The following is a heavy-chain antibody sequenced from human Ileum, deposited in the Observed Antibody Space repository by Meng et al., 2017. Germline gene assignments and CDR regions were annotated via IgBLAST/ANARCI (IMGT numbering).Heavy chain of an antibody. CDR1: GYSFTSYW. CDR3: ASTYCGGDCYKHYYYYYGMDV. D-gene: IGHD2-21*02. V-gene: IGHV5-51*01. CDR2: IYPGDSDT. J-gene: IGHJ6*02. Sequence: GESLKIPCKGSGYSFTSYWIGWVRQMPGKGLEWMGIIYPGDSDTRYSPSFQGQVTISADKSISTAYLQWSSLKASDTAMYYCASTYCGGDCYKHYYYYYGMDVWGQGTTVTVSS.